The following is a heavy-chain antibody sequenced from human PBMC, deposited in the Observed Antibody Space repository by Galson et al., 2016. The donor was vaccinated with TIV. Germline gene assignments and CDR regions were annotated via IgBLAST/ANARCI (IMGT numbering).Heavy chain of an antibody. CDR1: GFTFSSYG. J-gene: IGHJ6*03. CDR3: ARVDKSYHMDV. V-gene: IGHV3-30*03. Sequence: SLRLSCAASGFTFSSYGLHWVRQAPGKGLEWVAFISYDGSDKNYAEALKGRFTITRDKSKKTLYLQMNNLRAEDKALYYCARVDKSYHMDVWGKGTTVTVSS. D-gene: IGHD3-16*02. CDR2: ISYDGSDK.